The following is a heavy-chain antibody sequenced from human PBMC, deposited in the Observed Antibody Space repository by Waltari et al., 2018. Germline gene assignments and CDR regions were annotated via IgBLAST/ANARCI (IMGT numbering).Heavy chain of an antibody. CDR1: GASFSDYY. D-gene: IGHD3-3*01. CDR2: IRHPGST. CDR3: TRGGNYDFWSHRPFVDP. V-gene: IGHV4-34*01. J-gene: IGHJ5*02. Sequence: QVQLQQWGAGLLGPSETLSLTCAGHGASFSDYYWGWVRQPPGKGLEWIGQIRHPGSTNYNPSLKSRVTISIDTPRSQFSLRLSSVTAADTALYFCTRGGNYDFWSHRPFVDPWGQGTLVTVSS.